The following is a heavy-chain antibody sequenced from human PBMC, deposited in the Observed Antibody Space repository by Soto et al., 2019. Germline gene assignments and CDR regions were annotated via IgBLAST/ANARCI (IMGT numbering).Heavy chain of an antibody. CDR1: GYTFTSYD. D-gene: IGHD4-4*01. CDR2: MNPNSGNT. Sequence: ASVKVSCKASGYTFTSYDINWVRQATGQGLEWMGWMNPNSGNTGYAQKFQGRVTMTRNTSISTAYMELSSLRSEDTAVYYCARFSATVPPLAGMDLWGQGTTVTVSS. V-gene: IGHV1-8*01. CDR3: ARFSATVPPLAGMDL. J-gene: IGHJ6*02.